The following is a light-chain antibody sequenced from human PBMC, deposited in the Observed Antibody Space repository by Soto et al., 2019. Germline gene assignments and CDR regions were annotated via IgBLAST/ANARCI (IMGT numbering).Light chain of an antibody. CDR3: QQFHRWPVT. V-gene: IGKV3-20*01. Sequence: EIVLTQSPGTLSLSPGERATLSCRASQSVSSSYLAWYQQKPGQAPRLLIYGASSRATGIPDRFSGSGSGTDFTLTISRLEPEDFAVYYCQQFHRWPVTFGGGAKVEI. CDR1: QSVSSSY. CDR2: GAS. J-gene: IGKJ4*01.